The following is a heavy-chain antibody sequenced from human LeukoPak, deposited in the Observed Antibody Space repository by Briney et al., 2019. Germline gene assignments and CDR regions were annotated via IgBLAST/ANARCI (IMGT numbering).Heavy chain of an antibody. V-gene: IGHV1-69*13. CDR3: ARDRDYGDHDAFDI. D-gene: IGHD4-17*01. Sequence: GASVKVSCKASGGTFSNYAISWVRQAPGQGLEWMGGIIPIFGTTNYAQKFQGRVTITADESTSTAYMELSSLRSEDTAVYYCARDRDYGDHDAFDIWGQGTMVTVSS. CDR1: GGTFSNYA. J-gene: IGHJ3*02. CDR2: IIPIFGTT.